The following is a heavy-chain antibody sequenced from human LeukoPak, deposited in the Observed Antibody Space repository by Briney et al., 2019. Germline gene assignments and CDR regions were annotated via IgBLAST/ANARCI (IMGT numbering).Heavy chain of an antibody. Sequence: ASVKVSCKASGYTFTSYGISWVRQAPGQGLEWMGWISAYNGNTNYAQKLQGRVTMTTDTSTSTAYMELRSLRSDDTAVYYCARPAGGAIFGVVITDAFDIWGQGTMVTVSS. J-gene: IGHJ3*02. D-gene: IGHD3-3*01. CDR3: ARPAGGAIFGVVITDAFDI. CDR2: ISAYNGNT. CDR1: GYTFTSYG. V-gene: IGHV1-18*01.